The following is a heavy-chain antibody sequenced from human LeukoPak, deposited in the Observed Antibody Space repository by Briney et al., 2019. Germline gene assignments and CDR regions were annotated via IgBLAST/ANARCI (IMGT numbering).Heavy chain of an antibody. CDR2: IYSGGST. Sequence: GGSLRLSCAASGFTVSSNYMSWVRQAPGKGLEWVSVIYSGGSTYYADSVKGRFTISRDNSKNTLYLQMNSLRAEDTAVYYCARVDYGSGNDYFDYWSQGTLVTVSS. D-gene: IGHD3-10*01. CDR1: GFTVSSNY. V-gene: IGHV3-53*01. CDR3: ARVDYGSGNDYFDY. J-gene: IGHJ4*02.